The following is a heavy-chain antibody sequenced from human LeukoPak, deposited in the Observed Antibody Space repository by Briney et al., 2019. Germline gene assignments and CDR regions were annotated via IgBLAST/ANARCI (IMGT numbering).Heavy chain of an antibody. CDR3: ARERQNKDFWSGGDY. CDR1: GFTFSTYW. J-gene: IGHJ4*02. D-gene: IGHD3-3*01. CDR2: IKQDGSEK. V-gene: IGHV3-7*01. Sequence: GGSLRLSCAASGFTFSTYWMSWVRQAPGKGLEWVANIKQDGSEKYYVDSVKGRFTISRDNAKNSLYLQMNTLRPEDTAVYYCARERQNKDFWSGGDYWGQGTPVTVSS.